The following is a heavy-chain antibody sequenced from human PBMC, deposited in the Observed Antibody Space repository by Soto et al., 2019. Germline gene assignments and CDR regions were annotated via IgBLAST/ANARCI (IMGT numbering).Heavy chain of an antibody. CDR1: GGSFSGYY. V-gene: IGHV4-34*01. J-gene: IGHJ4*02. Sequence: QVQLQQWGAGLLKPSETLSLTCAVYGGSFSGYYWSWIRQPPGKGLERIGEINHSGSTNYNPSLKSRVPISVDTSKNQFSLTLSSVTAADTAVYYCARPRVRGVTYYFDYWGQGTLVTVSS. D-gene: IGHD3-10*01. CDR3: ARPRVRGVTYYFDY. CDR2: INHSGST.